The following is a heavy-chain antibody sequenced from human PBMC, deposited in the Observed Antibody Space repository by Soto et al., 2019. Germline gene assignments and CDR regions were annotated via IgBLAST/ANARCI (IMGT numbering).Heavy chain of an antibody. D-gene: IGHD2-2*01. J-gene: IGHJ6*02. Sequence: SETLSLTCTVSGGSISSYYWSWIRQPPGKGLEWIGYIYYSGSTNYNPSLKSRVTISVDTSKNQFSLKLSSVTAADTAVYYCARDWSWYCFSTSCRPGYYYYGMDVWGQGTTVTVSS. CDR1: GGSISSYY. CDR3: ARDWSWYCFSTSCRPGYYYYGMDV. CDR2: IYYSGST. V-gene: IGHV4-59*01.